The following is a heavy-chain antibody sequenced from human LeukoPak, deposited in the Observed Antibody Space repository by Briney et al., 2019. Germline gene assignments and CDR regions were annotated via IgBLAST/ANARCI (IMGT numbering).Heavy chain of an antibody. Sequence: QSGGSLRLSCAASGFTFSSYGMHWVRQAPGKGLDWVSTISGSGGSTYYADSVKGRFTISRDNSKNTLYLQMNSLRAEDTAFYYCVRGTYPYWGQGTLVTVSS. V-gene: IGHV3-23*01. CDR3: VRGTYPY. D-gene: IGHD3-16*01. J-gene: IGHJ4*02. CDR2: ISGSGGST. CDR1: GFTFSSYG.